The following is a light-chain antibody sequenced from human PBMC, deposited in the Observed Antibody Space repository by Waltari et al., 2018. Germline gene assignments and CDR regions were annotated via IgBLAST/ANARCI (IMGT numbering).Light chain of an antibody. V-gene: IGKV1D-16*01. J-gene: IGKJ2*01. CDR2: KAS. CDR1: QGISSY. Sequence: DIQMTQSPSSLSASVGDRVTITCRDSQGISSYLAWYQQKPGKAPNFLIYKASSLQSGVPSRFSGSGSGTDFTLTISSLQPEDFATYYCQQYNSAPYTFGQGTKVEIK. CDR3: QQYNSAPYT.